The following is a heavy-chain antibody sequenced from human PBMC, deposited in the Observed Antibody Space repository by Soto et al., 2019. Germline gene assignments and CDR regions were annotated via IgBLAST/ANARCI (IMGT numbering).Heavy chain of an antibody. Sequence: SETLSLTCGVYGGSFRNYYWIWVRQPPGKGLEWIGEVNHSGEATYDPSLQSRVTISVDTSKNQFSLKLSSVTAADTAVYYCATRRDGYKHFDYWGQGTLVTVSS. CDR1: GGSFRNYY. J-gene: IGHJ4*02. V-gene: IGHV4-34*01. D-gene: IGHD5-12*01. CDR3: ATRRDGYKHFDY. CDR2: VNHSGEA.